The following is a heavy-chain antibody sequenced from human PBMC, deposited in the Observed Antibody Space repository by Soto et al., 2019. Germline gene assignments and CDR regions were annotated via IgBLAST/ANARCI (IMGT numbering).Heavy chain of an antibody. CDR3: ARRAYSSGWYGGYYGMDV. CDR1: GGTLSSYT. V-gene: IGHV1-69*02. D-gene: IGHD6-19*01. J-gene: IGHJ6*02. CDR2: VIPNLGVT. Sequence: SVKVSCKASGGTLSSYTFSWVRQAPGQGLEWMGRVIPNLGVTNYAQKFQGRFTIVVDTSTSTAYMELSSLRSDDTAVYYCARRAYSSGWYGGYYGMDVWGQGTTVTVSS.